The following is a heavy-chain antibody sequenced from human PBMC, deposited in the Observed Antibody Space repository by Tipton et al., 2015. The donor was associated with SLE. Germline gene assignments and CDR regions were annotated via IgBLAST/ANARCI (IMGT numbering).Heavy chain of an antibody. CDR1: GGSISSGSYY. Sequence: TLSLTCTVSGGSISSGSYYWSWIRQPAGKGLEWIGHIYTSGSTNYNPSLKSRVTISVDTSKNQFSLKLSSVTAADTAVYYCASLLQNGDYVPYYYGMDVWGQGTTVTVSS. D-gene: IGHD4-17*01. V-gene: IGHV4-61*09. J-gene: IGHJ6*02. CDR2: IYTSGST. CDR3: ASLLQNGDYVPYYYGMDV.